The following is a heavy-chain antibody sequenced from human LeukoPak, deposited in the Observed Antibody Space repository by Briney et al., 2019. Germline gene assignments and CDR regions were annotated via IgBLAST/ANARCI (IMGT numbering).Heavy chain of an antibody. CDR3: ARARYCSSTSCYFDAFDI. D-gene: IGHD2-2*01. J-gene: IGHJ3*02. V-gene: IGHV1-69*05. CDR1: GGTFSSYA. CDR2: IIPIFGTA. Sequence: ASVKVSCKASGGTFSSYAISWVRQAPGQGLEWMGGIIPIFGTANYAQKFQGRVTITTDESTSTAYMELSSLRSEDTAVYYCARARYCSSTSCYFDAFDIWGQGTMVTVSS.